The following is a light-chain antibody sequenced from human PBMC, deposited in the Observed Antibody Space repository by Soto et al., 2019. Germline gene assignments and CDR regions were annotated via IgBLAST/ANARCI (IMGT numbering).Light chain of an antibody. CDR1: QGISSY. V-gene: IGKV1-8*01. J-gene: IGKJ4*01. Sequence: ASLMTLSPSAVAASTGDRVTITCRASQGISSYLAWYQQKPGKAPKLLIYAASTLQSGVPSRFSGSGSGTDFTLTISCLQSEDFATYYCHQYYSYPPLTFGGGTKVDIK. CDR3: HQYYSYPPLT. CDR2: AAS.